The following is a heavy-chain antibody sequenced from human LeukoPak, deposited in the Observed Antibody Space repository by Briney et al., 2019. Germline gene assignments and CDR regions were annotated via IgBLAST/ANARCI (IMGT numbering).Heavy chain of an antibody. D-gene: IGHD3-9*01. CDR1: GFTFSSYA. CDR2: ISGSGGST. V-gene: IGHV3-23*01. J-gene: IGHJ1*01. Sequence: GGSPRLSCAASGFTFSSYAMSWVRQAPGKGLEWVSAISGSGGSTYYADSVKGRFTISRDNSKNTLYLQMNSLRAEDTAVYYCAKDLITYYDILTGYSTTAEYFQHWGQGTLVTVSS. CDR3: AKDLITYYDILTGYSTTAEYFQH.